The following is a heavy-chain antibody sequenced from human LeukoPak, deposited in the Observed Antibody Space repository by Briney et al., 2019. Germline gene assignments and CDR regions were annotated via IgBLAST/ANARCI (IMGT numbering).Heavy chain of an antibody. CDR2: IYHSGST. J-gene: IGHJ4*02. D-gene: IGHD5-18*01. CDR3: ARSSNGYSYGRTTDY. Sequence: SETLSLTCAVSGGSISSSNWWSWVRQPPGKGLEWIGEIYHSGSTNYNPSLKSRVTISVDKSKNQFSLKLSSVTAADTAVYYCARSSNGYSYGRTTDYWGQGTLVTVSS. V-gene: IGHV4-4*02. CDR1: GGSISSSNW.